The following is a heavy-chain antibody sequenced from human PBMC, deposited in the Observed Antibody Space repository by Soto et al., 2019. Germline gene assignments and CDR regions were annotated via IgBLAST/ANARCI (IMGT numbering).Heavy chain of an antibody. CDR3: ANRPTTPFDY. V-gene: IGHV4-30-2*01. CDR2: IYHSGST. CDR1: GGSISSGGYS. J-gene: IGHJ4*02. D-gene: IGHD2-2*01. Sequence: TSETLSLTCAVSGGSISSGGYSWSWIRQPPGKGLEWIGYIYHSGSTYYNPSLKSRVTISVDRSKNQFSLKLSSVTAADTAVYYCANRPTTPFDYWGQGTLVTVSS.